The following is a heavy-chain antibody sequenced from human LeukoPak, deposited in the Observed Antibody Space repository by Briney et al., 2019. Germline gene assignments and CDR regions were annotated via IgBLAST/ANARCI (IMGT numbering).Heavy chain of an antibody. V-gene: IGHV1-8*01. J-gene: IGHJ5*02. CDR2: MNPNSANT. CDR1: EYTFTSYD. D-gene: IGHD6-25*01. Sequence: GASVKVSCKASEYTFTSYDINWVRQAPGQGLEWMGWMNPNSANTGYAQKFQGRVTMTRNTSISTAYMELRSLRSEDTAVYYCARVPSGGNKFDPWGQGTLVTVSS. CDR3: ARVPSGGNKFDP.